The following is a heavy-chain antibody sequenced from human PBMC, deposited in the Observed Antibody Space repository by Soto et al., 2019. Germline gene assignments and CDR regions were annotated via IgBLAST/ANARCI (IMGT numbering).Heavy chain of an antibody. Sequence: GASVKVSCKAPGGTFSSYAISWVRQAPGQGLEWMGGIIPIFGTANYAQKFQGRVTITADESTSTAYMELSSLRSEDTAVYYCARGDYGGIVDYWGQGTLVTVSS. J-gene: IGHJ4*02. CDR2: IIPIFGTA. CDR3: ARGDYGGIVDY. CDR1: GGTFSSYA. V-gene: IGHV1-69*13. D-gene: IGHD4-17*01.